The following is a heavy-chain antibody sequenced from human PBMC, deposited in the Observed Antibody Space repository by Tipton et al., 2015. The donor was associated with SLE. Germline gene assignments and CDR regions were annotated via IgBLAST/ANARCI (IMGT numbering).Heavy chain of an antibody. Sequence: TLSLTCTVSGGSISSGGYYWSWIRQHPGKGLEGIGYIYYSGSTYYNPSLKRRVTISVDTSKNQFSLKLSSVTAADTAVYYWARGCGMPTGSPAFDLWFRGTMATDSS. CDR1: GGSISSGGYY. CDR3: ARGCGMPTGSPAFDL. V-gene: IGHV4-31*03. CDR2: IYYSGST. D-gene: IGHD2-21*01. J-gene: IGHJ3*01.